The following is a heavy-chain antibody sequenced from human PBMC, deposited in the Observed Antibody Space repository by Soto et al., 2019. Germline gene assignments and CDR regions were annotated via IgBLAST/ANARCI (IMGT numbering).Heavy chain of an antibody. V-gene: IGHV3-43*01. CDR2: ITWGADST. J-gene: IGHJ5*02. CDR1: GFTFADST. Sequence: EVQLVESGGVVVQPGGSLTLSCAASGFTFADSTMQWVRQAPGKALEWVSLITWGADSTYYADCVKGRFTISRDNNKNSLYLEMSSPRTEDNALYYCAKGRNGYTKAWGQGTLVSVSS. CDR3: AKGRNGYTKA. D-gene: IGHD5-12*01.